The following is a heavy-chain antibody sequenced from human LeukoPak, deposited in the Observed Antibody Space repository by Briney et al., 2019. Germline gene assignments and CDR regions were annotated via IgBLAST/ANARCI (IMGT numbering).Heavy chain of an antibody. CDR2: IYYSGST. Sequence: PSETLSLTCAVYGGSFSGYYWSWIRQPPGKGLEWIGYIYYSGSTNYNPSLKSRVTISVDTSKNQFSLKLSSVTAADTAVYYCARGRPGSIAARDYYYMDVWGKGTTVTISS. D-gene: IGHD6-6*01. J-gene: IGHJ6*03. V-gene: IGHV4-59*12. CDR3: ARGRPGSIAARDYYYMDV. CDR1: GGSFSGYY.